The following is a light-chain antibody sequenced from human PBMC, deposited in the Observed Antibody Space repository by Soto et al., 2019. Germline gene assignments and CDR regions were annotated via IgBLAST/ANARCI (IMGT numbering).Light chain of an antibody. V-gene: IGKV3-15*01. CDR2: NAS. CDR3: HQYNNWPRGT. CDR1: QSVGTN. J-gene: IGKJ1*01. Sequence: ELVVSQSPANLSVSPGEGVALSCRARQSVGTNLAWYRQRPGQAPRLLIYNASTRATGVPARFTGSGSGTEFSLTVSSLQSEDSAVYYCHQYNNWPRGTFGQGTKVDIK.